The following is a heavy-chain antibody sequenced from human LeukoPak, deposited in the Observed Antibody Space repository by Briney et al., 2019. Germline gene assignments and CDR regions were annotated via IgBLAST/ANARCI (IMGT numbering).Heavy chain of an antibody. J-gene: IGHJ4*02. V-gene: IGHV3-66*03. CDR3: AKNLYYYDSSGYYPIDY. CDR1: GFTVSGNY. CDR2: IYPNGYT. D-gene: IGHD3-22*01. Sequence: GGSLRLSCAASGFTVSGNYMNWVRQAPGKGLEWVSIIYPNGYTYYADSVKGRFTISRDNSKNTLYLQMNSLRAEDTAVYYCAKNLYYYDSSGYYPIDYWGQGTLVTVSS.